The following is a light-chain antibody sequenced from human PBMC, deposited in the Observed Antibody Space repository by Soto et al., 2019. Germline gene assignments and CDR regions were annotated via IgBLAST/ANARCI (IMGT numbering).Light chain of an antibody. CDR3: QQYNNWPPLT. CDR2: VAS. Sequence: ETVMTQSPATLSVSPGERVTLSCRASEYVSNNLAWYQQRPGQPPRLLIYVASTRATGIPSRFSGSGSGTEFTLTISGLQSEDFAIYFCQQYNNWPPLTFGQGTRLEFK. V-gene: IGKV3-15*01. J-gene: IGKJ5*01. CDR1: EYVSNN.